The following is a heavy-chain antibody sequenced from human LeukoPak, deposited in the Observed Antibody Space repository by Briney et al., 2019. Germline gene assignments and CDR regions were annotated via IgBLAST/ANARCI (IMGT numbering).Heavy chain of an antibody. Sequence: GGSLRLSCAASGFTFSGYAMHWVRQAPGKGLEWVAVISYDGSNKYYADSVKGRFTISRDNSKNTLYLQMNSLRAEDTAVYYCARGSIAARLQAFDIWGQGTMVTVSS. CDR1: GFTFSGYA. CDR2: ISYDGSNK. D-gene: IGHD6-6*01. CDR3: ARGSIAARLQAFDI. J-gene: IGHJ3*02. V-gene: IGHV3-30*01.